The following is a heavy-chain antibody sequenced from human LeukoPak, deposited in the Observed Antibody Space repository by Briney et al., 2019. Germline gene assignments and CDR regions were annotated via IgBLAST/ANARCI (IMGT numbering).Heavy chain of an antibody. J-gene: IGHJ6*02. Sequence: GGSLRLSCAASGFTFSSYSMSWVRQAPGKGLEWVSYISSSSTIYYADSVKGRFTISRDNAKNSLYLQMNSLRDEDTAVYYCARDPAAGYYYYGMDVWGQGTTVTVSS. V-gene: IGHV3-48*02. D-gene: IGHD6-13*01. CDR2: ISSSSTI. CDR1: GFTFSSYS. CDR3: ARDPAAGYYYYGMDV.